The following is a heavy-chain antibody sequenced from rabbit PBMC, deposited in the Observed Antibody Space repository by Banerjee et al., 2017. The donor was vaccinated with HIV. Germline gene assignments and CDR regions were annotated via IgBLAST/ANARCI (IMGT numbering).Heavy chain of an antibody. J-gene: IGHJ4*01. D-gene: IGHD4-1*01. CDR3: ARDLAGVIGWNFNL. CDR2: IYTGSSGST. Sequence: QSLEESGGDLVQPGASLTLTCTASGFSLSNNYVMCWVRQAPGKGLEWIACIYTGSSGSTVYATWAKGRFTISRTSSTTVALQMTSLTAADTATYFCARDLAGVIGWNFNLWGPGTLVTVS. V-gene: IGHV1S40*01. CDR1: GFSLSNNYV.